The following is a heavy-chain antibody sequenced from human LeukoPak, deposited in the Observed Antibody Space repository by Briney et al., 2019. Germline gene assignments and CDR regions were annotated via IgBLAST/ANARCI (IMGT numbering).Heavy chain of an antibody. Sequence: PGGSLRLSCAASGFTFSSYAMSWVRQAPGEGLEWVSAISGSGGSTYYADSVKGRFTISRDNSKNTLYLQMNSLRAEDTAVYYCAKSRVGPKGRLSYWGQGTLVTVSS. CDR2: ISGSGGST. J-gene: IGHJ4*02. CDR1: GFTFSSYA. CDR3: AKSRVGPKGRLSY. D-gene: IGHD1-26*01. V-gene: IGHV3-23*01.